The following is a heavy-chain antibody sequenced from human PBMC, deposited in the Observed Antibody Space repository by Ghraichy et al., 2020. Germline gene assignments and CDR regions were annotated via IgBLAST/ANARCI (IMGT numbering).Heavy chain of an antibody. Sequence: GGSLRLSCAASGFTFSRNAMSWVRQAPGKGLEWVSTISGSGGSTYYADSVKGRFTISRDNSKHTLYLQMNSPRAEDTAVYYCAKGIHIVEVTAFSAWDQGTLVSVSS. CDR1: GFTFSRNA. J-gene: IGHJ1*01. CDR3: AKGIHIVEVTAFSA. D-gene: IGHD2-21*02. V-gene: IGHV3-23*01. CDR2: ISGSGGST.